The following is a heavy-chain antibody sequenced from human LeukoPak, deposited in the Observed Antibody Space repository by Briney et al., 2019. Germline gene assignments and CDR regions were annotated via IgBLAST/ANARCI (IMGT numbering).Heavy chain of an antibody. CDR3: ARGRGKYYYDSSGAGRWFDP. CDR1: GGSFSGYY. Sequence: PSETLSLTCAVYGGSFSGYYWSWIRQSPGKGLEWIGEINHSGSTNYNPSLKSRVTISVDTSKNQFSLKLSSVTAADTAVYYCARGRGKYYYDSSGAGRWFDPWGQGTLVTVSS. J-gene: IGHJ5*02. CDR2: INHSGST. D-gene: IGHD3-22*01. V-gene: IGHV4-34*01.